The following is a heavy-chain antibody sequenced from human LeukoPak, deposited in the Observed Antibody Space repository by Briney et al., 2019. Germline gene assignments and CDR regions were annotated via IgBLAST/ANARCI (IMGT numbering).Heavy chain of an antibody. J-gene: IGHJ4*02. Sequence: SVKVSCKASGGTFSSYAISWVRQAPGQGLEWMEGIIPIFGTANYAQKLQGRVTITADESTSTAYMELSSLRSEDTAVYYCARAPAAVAGSFDYWGQGTLVTVSS. V-gene: IGHV1-69*13. D-gene: IGHD6-19*01. CDR1: GGTFSSYA. CDR3: ARAPAAVAGSFDY. CDR2: IIPIFGTA.